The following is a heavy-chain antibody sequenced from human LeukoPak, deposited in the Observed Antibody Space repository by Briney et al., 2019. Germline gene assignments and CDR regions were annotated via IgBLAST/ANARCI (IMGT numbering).Heavy chain of an antibody. J-gene: IGHJ4*02. CDR3: AKGGQRYDFWRFDY. Sequence: GGSLRLSCVASGFTFSTYAMSWVRQAPGKGLEWVSSISGSGGSAYYAEFVKGRSTISRDNSKNTLYLQMNSLRAEDTAVYYCAKGGQRYDFWRFDYWGQGTLVTVSS. V-gene: IGHV3-23*01. CDR1: GFTFSTYA. CDR2: ISGSGGSA. D-gene: IGHD3-3*01.